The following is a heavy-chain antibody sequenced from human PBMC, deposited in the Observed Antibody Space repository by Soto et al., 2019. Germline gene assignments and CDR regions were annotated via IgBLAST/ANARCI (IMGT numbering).Heavy chain of an antibody. CDR1: GFTFSDHY. D-gene: IGHD2-2*01. J-gene: IGHJ3*02. CDR2: ISSGGSAI. Sequence: GGSLRLSCAASGFTFSDHYMSWIRQAPRKGLEWISYISSGGSAIYYADSVKGRFTISRDNAKNSLYLQMNSLRAEDTAVYYCARVKECSSTSCYARDAFDIWGQGTMVTVS. V-gene: IGHV3-11*01. CDR3: ARVKECSSTSCYARDAFDI.